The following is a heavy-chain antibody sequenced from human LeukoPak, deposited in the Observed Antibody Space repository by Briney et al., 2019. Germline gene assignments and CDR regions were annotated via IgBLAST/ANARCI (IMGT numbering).Heavy chain of an antibody. D-gene: IGHD3-16*02. CDR2: ISYDGSNK. J-gene: IGHJ4*02. CDR1: GFTFSSYA. CDR3: AREVEGYRWEKQFDY. Sequence: GGSLRLSCAASGFTFSSYAMHWVRQAPGKGLEWVAVISYDGSNKYYADSVKGRFTISRDNSKNTLYLQMNSLRAEDTAVYYCAREVEGYRWEKQFDYWGQGTLVTVSS. V-gene: IGHV3-30*04.